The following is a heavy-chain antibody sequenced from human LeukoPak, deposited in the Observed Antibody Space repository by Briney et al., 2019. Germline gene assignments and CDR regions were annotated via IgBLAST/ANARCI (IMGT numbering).Heavy chain of an antibody. CDR3: ARAVGDGILDAFDI. D-gene: IGHD1-14*01. Sequence: GGSLRLSCAASGFTFSSYGMRWVRQAPGKGLEWVAVIWYDGSNKYYADSVKGRFTISRDNSKNTLYLQMNSLRAEDTAVYYCARAVGDGILDAFDIWGQGTMVTVSS. CDR1: GFTFSSYG. J-gene: IGHJ3*02. V-gene: IGHV3-33*01. CDR2: IWYDGSNK.